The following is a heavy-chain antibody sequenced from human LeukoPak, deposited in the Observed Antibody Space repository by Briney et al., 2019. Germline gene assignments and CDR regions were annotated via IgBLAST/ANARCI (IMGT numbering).Heavy chain of an antibody. CDR2: ISYDGGDK. J-gene: IGHJ4*02. D-gene: IGHD3-16*01. Sequence: PGGSLRLSCAASGFSFNNYAMYCVRQAPGKGREWVALISYDGGDKYYAESMKGRITISRDNAENTLYLQMNNLRPDDTAFYFCVKEGVEYSYSYGDYWGQGTLVTVSS. CDR3: VKEGVEYSYSYGDY. CDR1: GFSFNNYA. V-gene: IGHV3-30*18.